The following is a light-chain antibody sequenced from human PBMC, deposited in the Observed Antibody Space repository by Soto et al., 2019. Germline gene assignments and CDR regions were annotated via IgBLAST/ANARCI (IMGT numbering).Light chain of an antibody. J-gene: IGKJ4*01. V-gene: IGKV3-15*01. CDR3: QQYNSYPLT. CDR2: GAS. CDR1: ESVSIS. Sequence: EIVMTQSPATLSVSPGESVTLSCRTSESVSISLAWYQQEPGQAPGLLIYGASNRATGIPARFSGSGSGTEFTLTISSLQPEDFATYYCQQYNSYPLTFGGGTKVDIK.